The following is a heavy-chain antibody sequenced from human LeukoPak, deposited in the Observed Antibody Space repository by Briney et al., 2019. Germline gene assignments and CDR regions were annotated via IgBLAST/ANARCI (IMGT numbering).Heavy chain of an antibody. V-gene: IGHV4-61*01. J-gene: IGHJ4*02. Sequence: PSETLSLTCTVSGGSISSSNYYWSWIRQPPGKGLEWIGYIYYSGSTNYNPSLKSRVAISVDTSKNQFSLKLSSVTAADTAVYYCAKIRAGGSYISYWGQGTLVTVSS. CDR2: IYYSGST. CDR1: GGSISSSNYY. CDR3: AKIRAGGSYISY. D-gene: IGHD3-16*01.